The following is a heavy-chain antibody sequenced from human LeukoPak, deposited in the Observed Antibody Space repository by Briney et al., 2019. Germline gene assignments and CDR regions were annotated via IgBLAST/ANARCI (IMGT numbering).Heavy chain of an antibody. J-gene: IGHJ4*02. Sequence: GRSLRLSCAASGFTFSSYAMHWVRQAPGKGLEWVAVISYDGSNKYYADSVEGRFTISRDNSKNTLYLQMNSLRAEDTAVYYCARDRSYSNFDCWGQGTLVTVSS. CDR2: ISYDGSNK. D-gene: IGHD4-11*01. V-gene: IGHV3-30-3*01. CDR3: ARDRSYSNFDC. CDR1: GFTFSSYA.